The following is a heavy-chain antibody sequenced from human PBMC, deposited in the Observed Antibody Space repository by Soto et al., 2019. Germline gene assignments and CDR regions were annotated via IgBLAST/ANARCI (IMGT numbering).Heavy chain of an antibody. D-gene: IGHD2-15*01. V-gene: IGHV3-30-3*01. CDR3: AREHCSGGSCYHYYFDY. CDR1: GFTFSSYA. Sequence: GESLKISCAASGFTFSSYAMHWVRQAPGKGLEWVAVISYDGSNKYYADSVKGRFTISRDNSKNTLYLQMNSLRAEDTAVYYCAREHCSGGSCYHYYFDYWGQGTLVTVSS. CDR2: ISYDGSNK. J-gene: IGHJ4*02.